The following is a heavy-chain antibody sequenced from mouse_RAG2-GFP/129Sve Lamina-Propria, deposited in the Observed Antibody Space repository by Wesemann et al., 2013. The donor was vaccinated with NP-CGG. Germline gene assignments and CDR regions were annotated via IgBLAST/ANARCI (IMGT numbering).Heavy chain of an antibody. V-gene: IGHV1-58*01. Sequence: EVQLQQSGAELVRPGSSVKMSCKTSGYTFTSYGINWVKQRPGQGLEWIGYIYIGNGYTEYNEKFKGKATLTSDTSSSTAYMQLSSLTSEDSAIYFCAIKNPHYYGSSYLYFDVWGTGTTVTVSS. CDR3: AIKNPHYYGSSYLYFDV. J-gene: IGHJ1*03. CDR2: IYIGNGYT. D-gene: IGHD1-1*01. CDR1: GYTFTSYG.